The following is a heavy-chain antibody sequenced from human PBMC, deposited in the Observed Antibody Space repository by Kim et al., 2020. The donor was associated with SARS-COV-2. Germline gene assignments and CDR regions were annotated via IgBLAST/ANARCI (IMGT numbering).Heavy chain of an antibody. CDR2: TSGKRGSI. D-gene: IGHD2-21*02. CDR3: ARNMWADVVTAVDV. J-gene: IGHJ6*04. V-gene: IGHV3-9*01. Sequence: GGSLRLFCAASGFTVDDDAMHWVRQAPGKGREGVEGTSGKRGSIGYADSGKGRFTISRDNAKSSLYLQMNSLRGEDTALYYGARNMWADVVTAVDVWGKGPTVIVSS. CDR1: GFTVDDDA.